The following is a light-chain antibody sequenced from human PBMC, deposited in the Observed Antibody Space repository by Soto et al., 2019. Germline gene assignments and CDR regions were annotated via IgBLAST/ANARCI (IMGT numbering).Light chain of an antibody. J-gene: IGKJ3*01. V-gene: IGKV1-33*01. CDR1: EDISNY. CDR3: QQYDNLPFT. Sequence: DIQMTQSPSSLSASVGDRVTITCQASEDISNYLNWYQQKPGKAPKLLIYDASNLATGVPSRFSGSGSGTHFTFTVSSLQPEDIATYYCQQYDNLPFTFGPGTKVDIK. CDR2: DAS.